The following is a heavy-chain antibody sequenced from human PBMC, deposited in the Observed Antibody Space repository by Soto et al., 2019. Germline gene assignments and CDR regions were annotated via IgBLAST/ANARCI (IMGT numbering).Heavy chain of an antibody. Sequence: SQTLSLTCAISGDSGSSNSAAWNWIRQSPSRGLEWLGRTYYRSKWYNDYAVSVKSRITINPDTSKNQFSLQLNSVTPEDTAVYYCAREVLGGWEPLGAFDIWGQGTMVTVSS. CDR2: TYYRSKWYN. D-gene: IGHD6-19*01. CDR3: AREVLGGWEPLGAFDI. CDR1: GDSGSSNSAA. J-gene: IGHJ3*02. V-gene: IGHV6-1*01.